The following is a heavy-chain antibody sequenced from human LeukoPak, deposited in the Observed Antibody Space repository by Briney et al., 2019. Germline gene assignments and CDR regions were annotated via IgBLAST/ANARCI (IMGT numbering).Heavy chain of an antibody. CDR3: ARDRPNWGKAFDI. CDR1: GFTFSSYG. Sequence: GGSLRLSCAASGFTFSSYGMHWVRQAPGKGLEWVAVIWYDGSNKYYADSVKGRFTISRDNSKNTLYLQMNSLRAEDTAVYYCARDRPNWGKAFDIWGQGTMVTVSS. D-gene: IGHD7-27*01. CDR2: IWYDGSNK. J-gene: IGHJ3*02. V-gene: IGHV3-33*01.